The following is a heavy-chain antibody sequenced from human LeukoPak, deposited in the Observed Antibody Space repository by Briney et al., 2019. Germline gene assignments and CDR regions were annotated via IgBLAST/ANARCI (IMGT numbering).Heavy chain of an antibody. CDR1: GGSISSGGYS. Sequence: SQTLSLTCAVSGGSISSGGYSWSWIRQPPGKGLEWIGYIYHSGSTYYNPSLKSRVTISVDRSKNQISLKLSSVTAADTAVYYCARDGYDYGMDVWGQGTTVTVSS. J-gene: IGHJ6*02. V-gene: IGHV4-30-2*01. CDR3: ARDGYDYGMDV. CDR2: IYHSGST.